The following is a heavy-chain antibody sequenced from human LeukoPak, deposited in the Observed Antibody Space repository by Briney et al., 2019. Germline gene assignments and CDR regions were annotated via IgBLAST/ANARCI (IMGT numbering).Heavy chain of an antibody. CDR1: GFTFSSYS. V-gene: IGHV3-66*01. CDR2: IYSGGST. J-gene: IGHJ4*02. CDR3: ARARFGEKWDY. Sequence: GXSXRLSCEASGFTFSSYSMNWVRQAPGKGLEWVSVIYSGGSTYYADSVKGRFTISRDNSKNTLYLQMNSLRAEDTAVYYCARARFGEKWDYWGQGTLVTVPS. D-gene: IGHD3-10*02.